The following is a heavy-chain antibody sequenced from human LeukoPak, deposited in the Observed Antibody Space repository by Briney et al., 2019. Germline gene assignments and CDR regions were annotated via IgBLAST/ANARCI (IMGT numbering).Heavy chain of an antibody. J-gene: IGHJ6*02. V-gene: IGHV1-46*01. D-gene: IGHD3-22*01. CDR2: INPSGGST. CDR3: ARGKAYYYDSSGRYGMDV. CDR1: GYTFTSYY. Sequence: ASVKVSCKASGYTFTSYYMHWVRQAPGQGLEWMGIINPSGGSTSYAQKFQGRGTMTRDTSTSTVYMELSSLRSEETAVYYWARGKAYYYDSSGRYGMDVWGQGTTVTVSS.